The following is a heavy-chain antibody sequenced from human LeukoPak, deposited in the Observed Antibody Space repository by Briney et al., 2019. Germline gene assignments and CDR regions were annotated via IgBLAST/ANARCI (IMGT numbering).Heavy chain of an antibody. J-gene: IGHJ6*02. D-gene: IGHD3-10*01. Sequence: GGSLRLSCVASGFTFSSYEMNWVRQAPGKGLEWVGYITSSGRIIYYADSVKGRFTISRDNAKNSLYLQMNSLRAEDTAVYYCASTGGYGSGTYDYYYFGMDVWGQGTTVTVSS. CDR2: ITSSGRII. CDR3: ASTGGYGSGTYDYYYFGMDV. V-gene: IGHV3-48*03. CDR1: GFTFSSYE.